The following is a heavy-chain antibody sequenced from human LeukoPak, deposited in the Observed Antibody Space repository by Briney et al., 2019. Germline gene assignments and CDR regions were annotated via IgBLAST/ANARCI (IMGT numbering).Heavy chain of an antibody. CDR2: IKQDGSEK. Sequence: GGSLRLSCAASGFTFSSYWMSWVRQAPGKGLEWVANIKQDGSEKYYVDSVKGRFTISRDNAKNSLFLQMNSLRGEDTAVYYCARDKVGGSMAGSNFDYWGQGTLVTVSS. J-gene: IGHJ4*02. CDR1: GFTFSSYW. CDR3: ARDKVGGSMAGSNFDY. D-gene: IGHD6-19*01. V-gene: IGHV3-7*01.